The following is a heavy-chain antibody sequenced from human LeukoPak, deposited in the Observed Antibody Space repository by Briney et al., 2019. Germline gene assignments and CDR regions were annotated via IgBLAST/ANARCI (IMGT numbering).Heavy chain of an antibody. D-gene: IGHD2-15*01. CDR3: AIHIGYCSGGSCYPPAGDFDY. CDR2: ISAYNGNT. V-gene: IGHV1-18*01. J-gene: IGHJ4*02. CDR1: GYTFTSYG. Sequence: ASVKVSCKASGYTFTSYGISWGRQAPGQGLEWMGWISAYNGNTNYAQELQGRVTMTTDTSTSTAYMELRSLRSDNTAVYYCAIHIGYCSGGSCYPPAGDFDYWGQGTLVTVSS.